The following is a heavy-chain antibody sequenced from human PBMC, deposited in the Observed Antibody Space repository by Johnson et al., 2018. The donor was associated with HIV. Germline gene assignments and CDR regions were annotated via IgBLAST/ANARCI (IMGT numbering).Heavy chain of an antibody. J-gene: IGHJ3*02. Sequence: VQLVESGGGLVQRGGSLRLSCAVSGLSVSINYITWVRQAPGKGLEWVSAIHRGGSTYYADSVKGRITISRDNSKYTVYLQMNSLRVEDTAVYYCPVDTEAFDIWGQGTLVTVSS. V-gene: IGHV3-66*02. CDR3: PVDTEAFDI. D-gene: IGHD1-14*01. CDR1: GLSVSINY. CDR2: IHRGGST.